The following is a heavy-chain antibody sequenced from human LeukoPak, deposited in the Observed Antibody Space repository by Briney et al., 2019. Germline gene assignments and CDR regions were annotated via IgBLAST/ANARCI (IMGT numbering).Heavy chain of an antibody. Sequence: GGSLRLSCAASGFTFSNYGMHWVRQAPGKGLEWVATTSYDGSNKYYADSVKGRFTISRDNSKNTLYLQMNSLRAEDTAVYYCARDSSQLGFDYWGQGTLVTVSS. CDR1: GFTFSNYG. V-gene: IGHV3-30*03. CDR2: TSYDGSNK. J-gene: IGHJ4*02. CDR3: ARDSSQLGFDY. D-gene: IGHD1-1*01.